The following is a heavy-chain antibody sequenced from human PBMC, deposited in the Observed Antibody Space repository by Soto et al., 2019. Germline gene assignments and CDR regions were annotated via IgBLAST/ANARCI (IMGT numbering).Heavy chain of an antibody. J-gene: IGHJ4*02. CDR1: GFTFSSYT. CDR2: ISFDGNNK. V-gene: IGHV3-30-3*01. Sequence: QVQLVESGGGVVQPGRSLRLSCSASGFTFSSYTMYWARQAPGKGLEWVAVISFDGNNKYYADSVKGRFTISRDNSMNTLSLQMNSLRAEDTAVYYCARGEKIAAAGVFDFWGQGTQVTVSS. D-gene: IGHD6-13*01. CDR3: ARGEKIAAAGVFDF.